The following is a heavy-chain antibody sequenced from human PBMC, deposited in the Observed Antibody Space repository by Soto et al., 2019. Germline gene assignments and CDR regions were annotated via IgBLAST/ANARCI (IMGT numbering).Heavy chain of an antibody. CDR2: IIPLFDSA. CDR3: AASTFQSGVSGYFHLGF. CDR1: GDTFSNYA. Sequence: QVHLVQSGTEVKQPGSSVKVSCKSSGDTFSNYAISWVRQAPGQGLEWMGGIIPLFDSASYAQRSHDRVTITADKFTSTAYMELRSLTSEDTAVYYCAASTFQSGVSGYFHLGFWGQGTLVTVSS. J-gene: IGHJ4*02. V-gene: IGHV1-69*06. D-gene: IGHD3-3*01.